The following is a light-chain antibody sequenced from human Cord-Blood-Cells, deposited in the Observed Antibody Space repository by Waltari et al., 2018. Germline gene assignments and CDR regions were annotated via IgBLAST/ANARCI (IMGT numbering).Light chain of an antibody. CDR1: QSISSY. J-gene: IGKJ5*01. Sequence: DIQMTQSPSSLSASVGDRVTIPCRASQSISSYLNWDQQKPGKAPKLLIYAASSLQSGVPSRFSGSGSGTDFTLTISSLQPEDFATYYCQQSYSTPPVTFGQGTRLEIK. CDR2: AAS. CDR3: QQSYSTPPVT. V-gene: IGKV1-39*01.